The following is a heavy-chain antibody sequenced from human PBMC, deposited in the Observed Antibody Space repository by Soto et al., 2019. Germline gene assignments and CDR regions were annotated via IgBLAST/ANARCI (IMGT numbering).Heavy chain of an antibody. J-gene: IGHJ4*02. CDR3: AKSLLGLFWIDY. V-gene: IGHV3-30*18. D-gene: IGHD2-21*01. CDR2: ISDDENHK. CDR1: GFTFSNYG. Sequence: GGSLRLSCAVSGFTFSNYGMHWVRQAPGKGLEWVAVISDDENHKYYADSVKGRFTISRDNSRSTLYLQMNSLRAEDTAVYYCAKSLLGLFWIDYWGQGALVTVSS.